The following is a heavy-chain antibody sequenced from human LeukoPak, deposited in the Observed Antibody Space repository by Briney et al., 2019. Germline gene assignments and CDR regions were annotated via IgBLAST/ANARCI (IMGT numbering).Heavy chain of an antibody. Sequence: PGGSLRLSCTASGFTFTYAWMSWVRQAPGKGLEWVSYISSSGSTIYYADSVKGRFTISRDNAKNSLYLQMNSLRAEDTAVYYCASTGYSSGWSPFDYWGQGTLVTVSS. D-gene: IGHD6-19*01. CDR2: ISSSGSTI. CDR3: ASTGYSSGWSPFDY. CDR1: GFTFTYAW. J-gene: IGHJ4*02. V-gene: IGHV3-11*04.